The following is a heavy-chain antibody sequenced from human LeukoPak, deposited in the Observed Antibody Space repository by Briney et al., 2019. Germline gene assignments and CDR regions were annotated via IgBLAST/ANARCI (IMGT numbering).Heavy chain of an antibody. J-gene: IGHJ4*02. D-gene: IGHD3-22*01. V-gene: IGHV4-34*01. CDR3: ARGRPSGYYYDSSGYYLPFQY. CDR2: ILHGGSA. Sequence: SETLSLTCAVSGGSFSDYSWSWIRQPPGKGLEWIGEILHGGSATYNPSTKSRVTISVDTPKNRFSLKLSSVTAADTAVYFCARGRPSGYYYDSSGYYLPFQYWGQGTLVTVSS. CDR1: GGSFSDYS.